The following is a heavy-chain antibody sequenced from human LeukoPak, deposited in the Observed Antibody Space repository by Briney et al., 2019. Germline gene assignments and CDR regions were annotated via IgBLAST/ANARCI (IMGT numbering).Heavy chain of an antibody. CDR1: GDSISLYY. CDR3: ARLGYCNTTSCYPDY. J-gene: IGHJ4*02. CDR2: IYSSGGA. D-gene: IGHD2-2*03. Sequence: SETLSLTCAVSGDSISLYYWSWIRQPAGSGLECIGRIYSSGGAHYNPSLKSRVTMSVDTSKNQFSLRLTSVTAADTAKYYCARLGYCNTTSCYPDYWGQGTLVTVSS. V-gene: IGHV4-4*07.